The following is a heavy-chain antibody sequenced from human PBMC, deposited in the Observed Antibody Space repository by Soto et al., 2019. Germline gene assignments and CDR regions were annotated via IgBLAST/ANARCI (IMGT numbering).Heavy chain of an antibody. D-gene: IGHD5-12*01. Sequence: GASVKVSCKASGGTFSSYAISWVRQAPGQGLEWMGGIIPIFGTANYAQKFQGRVTITADESTSTAYMELSSLRSEDTAVYYCARGGNGYNSEPHPQHQLSFNYWGQGTLVTVSS. V-gene: IGHV1-69*13. CDR3: ARGGNGYNSEPHPQHQLSFNY. CDR1: GGTFSSYA. J-gene: IGHJ4*02. CDR2: IIPIFGTA.